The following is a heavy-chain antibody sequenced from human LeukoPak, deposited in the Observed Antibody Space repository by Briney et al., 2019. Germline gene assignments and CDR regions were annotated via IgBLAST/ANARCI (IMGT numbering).Heavy chain of an antibody. D-gene: IGHD2-21*01. CDR2: ISYDGSNK. CDR3: AKGYCGGDFPFDY. J-gene: IGHJ4*02. V-gene: IGHV3-30*18. Sequence: GGSLRLSCAASGFTFSSYGMHWVRQAPGKGLEWVAVISYDGSNKYYADSVKGRFTISRDNSKNTQYLQMNSLRAEDTAVYYCAKGYCGGDFPFDYWGQGTLVTVSS. CDR1: GFTFSSYG.